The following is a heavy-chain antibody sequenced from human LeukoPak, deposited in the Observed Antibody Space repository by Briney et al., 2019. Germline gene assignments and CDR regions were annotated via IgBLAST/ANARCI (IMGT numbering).Heavy chain of an antibody. Sequence: ASVKVSCKASGGTFTSSAISWVRQAPGQGLEWIGGIIPIFGTANYAKKFQGRDTITADESASTAYMELSSLRSEDTAVYYCAREPHYSGNWFDPWGQGTLVTVSS. CDR1: GGTFTSSA. V-gene: IGHV1-69*13. CDR2: IIPIFGTA. D-gene: IGHD3-10*01. J-gene: IGHJ5*02. CDR3: AREPHYSGNWFDP.